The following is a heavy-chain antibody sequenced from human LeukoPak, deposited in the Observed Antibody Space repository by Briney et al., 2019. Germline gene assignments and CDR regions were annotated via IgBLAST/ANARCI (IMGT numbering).Heavy chain of an antibody. Sequence: GGSLRLSCAVSGFTFSSYSMSWVRQAPGKGLEWVSSISSSSSYIKYADSMKDRFTISRDNAKNSLYLQMNSLRAEDTAVYYCARRAGAYSHPYDYWGQGTLVTVSS. D-gene: IGHD4/OR15-4a*01. V-gene: IGHV3-21*04. J-gene: IGHJ4*02. CDR1: GFTFSSYS. CDR3: ARRAGAYSHPYDY. CDR2: ISSSSSYI.